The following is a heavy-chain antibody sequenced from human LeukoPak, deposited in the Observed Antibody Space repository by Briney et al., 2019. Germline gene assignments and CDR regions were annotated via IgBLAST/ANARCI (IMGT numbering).Heavy chain of an antibody. Sequence: ASVKVSCKASGYTFTSYGISWVRQAPGQGLEWMGWISAYNGNTNYAQKLQGRVTMTTDTSTSTAYMELRSLRSDDTAVYYCARAPFLEWLLQLDAFDIWGQGTMVTVSS. CDR1: GYTFTSYG. V-gene: IGHV1-18*01. CDR2: ISAYNGNT. D-gene: IGHD3-3*01. J-gene: IGHJ3*02. CDR3: ARAPFLEWLLQLDAFDI.